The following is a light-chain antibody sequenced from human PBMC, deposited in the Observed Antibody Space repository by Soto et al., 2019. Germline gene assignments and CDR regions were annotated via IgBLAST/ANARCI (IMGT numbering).Light chain of an antibody. CDR2: GNS. J-gene: IGLJ3*02. Sequence: QSVLTQPPSVSGAPGQRVTISCTGSSSNIGAGYDVHWYQQLPGTAPKLLIYGNSNRPSGVPDRFSGSKSGTSASLATTGLQPEDQADYYCHSYDSSLSGWVFGGGTKVTVL. V-gene: IGLV1-40*01. CDR1: SSNIGAGYD. CDR3: HSYDSSLSGWV.